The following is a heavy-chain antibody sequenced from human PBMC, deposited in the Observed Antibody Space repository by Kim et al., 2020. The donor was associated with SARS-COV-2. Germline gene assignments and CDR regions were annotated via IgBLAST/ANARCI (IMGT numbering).Heavy chain of an antibody. CDR1: GGSISSYY. V-gene: IGHV4-59*01. Sequence: SETLSLTCTVSGGSISSYYWSWIRQPPGKGLEWIGYIYYSGSTNYNPSLKSRVTISVDTSKNQFSLKLSSVTAADTAVYYCARALGAADAFDIWGQGTMVTVSS. CDR3: ARALGAADAFDI. CDR2: IYYSGST. D-gene: IGHD3-16*01. J-gene: IGHJ3*02.